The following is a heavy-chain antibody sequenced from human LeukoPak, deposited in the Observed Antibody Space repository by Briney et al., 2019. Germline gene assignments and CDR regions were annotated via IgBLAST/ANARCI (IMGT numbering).Heavy chain of an antibody. J-gene: IGHJ3*02. V-gene: IGHV3-48*03. D-gene: IGHD3-10*01. CDR2: ISSGGTTI. Sequence: GGSLRLSCAASGFTFSSYELYWVRQAPGKGLEWVSYISSGGTTIKYADSVKGQFTISRDDAKKSLYLQMNSLRAEDTVIYYCGAGRQFVGAFDIWGQGTLVTVSS. CDR1: GFTFSSYE. CDR3: GAGRQFVGAFDI.